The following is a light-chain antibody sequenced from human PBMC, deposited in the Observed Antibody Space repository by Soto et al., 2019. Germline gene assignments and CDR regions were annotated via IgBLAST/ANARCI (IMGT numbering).Light chain of an antibody. V-gene: IGLV4-69*01. Sequence: QPVLTQSPSASASLGASVKLTCTLSSGHSSYAIAWHQQQPEKGPRYLMKLNSDGSHSKGDGIPDRFSGSSSGTERYLTISRLPSEDEADYYCQTWSTGIRVFGGGTKLTVL. CDR3: QTWSTGIRV. CDR1: SGHSSYA. CDR2: LNSDGSH. J-gene: IGLJ3*02.